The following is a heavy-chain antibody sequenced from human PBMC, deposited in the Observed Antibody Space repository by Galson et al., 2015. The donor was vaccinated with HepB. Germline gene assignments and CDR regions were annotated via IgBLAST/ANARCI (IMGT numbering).Heavy chain of an antibody. J-gene: IGHJ4*02. CDR1: GFTFSSYG. CDR3: AKDKQWRGLIGGFDY. CDR2: ISYDGSNK. V-gene: IGHV3-30*18. D-gene: IGHD6-19*01. Sequence: SLRLSCAASGFTFSSYGMHWVRQAPGKGLEWVAVISYDGSNKYYADSVKGRFTISRDNSKNTLYLQMNSLRAEDTAVYYCAKDKQWRGLIGGFDYWGQGTLVTVSS.